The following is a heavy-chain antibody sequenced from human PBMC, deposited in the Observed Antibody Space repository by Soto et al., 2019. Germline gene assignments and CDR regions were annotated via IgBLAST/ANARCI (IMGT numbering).Heavy chain of an antibody. D-gene: IGHD2-15*01. CDR3: ARGAANRVAYLFDH. Sequence: XSVKVSCKASGYTFTCYYMHWVRQAPGQGLEWMGWINPNSGGTNYAQKFQGRVTMTRDTSISTAYMEPSRLRSDDTAVYYCARGAANRVAYLFDHWGQGTLVTVSS. CDR2: INPNSGGT. J-gene: IGHJ5*02. V-gene: IGHV1-2*02. CDR1: GYTFTCYY.